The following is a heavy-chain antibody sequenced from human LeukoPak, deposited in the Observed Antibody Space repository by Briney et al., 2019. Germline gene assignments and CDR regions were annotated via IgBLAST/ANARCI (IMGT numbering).Heavy chain of an antibody. V-gene: IGHV4-4*08. Sequence: SETLSLTCTVSGGSISSYYWSWIRQPPGKGLEWIGRIYTSGSTNYNPSLKSRVTISVDTSKNQFSLKLSSVTAADTAVYYCARGLDDYGDYEDWFDPWGQGTLVTVSS. CDR3: ARGLDDYGDYEDWFDP. D-gene: IGHD4-17*01. CDR1: GGSISSYY. CDR2: IYTSGST. J-gene: IGHJ5*02.